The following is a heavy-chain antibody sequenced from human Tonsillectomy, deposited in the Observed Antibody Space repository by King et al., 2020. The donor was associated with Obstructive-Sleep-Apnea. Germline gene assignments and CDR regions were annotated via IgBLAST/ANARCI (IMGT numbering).Heavy chain of an antibody. CDR2: IYYIGTT. Sequence: QLQESVPGLVKPSETLSLTCTVTDCSISSSSYYWGWIRQPPGKGLEWIGSIYYIGTTYYNPSLKSRVSISVDTSKNQFSLKLSSVTAADTAVYYCATLAVVVRKGYFDYWGQGTLVTVSS. CDR3: ATLAVVVRKGYFDY. CDR1: DCSISSSSYY. J-gene: IGHJ4*02. D-gene: IGHD2-2*01. V-gene: IGHV4-39*01.